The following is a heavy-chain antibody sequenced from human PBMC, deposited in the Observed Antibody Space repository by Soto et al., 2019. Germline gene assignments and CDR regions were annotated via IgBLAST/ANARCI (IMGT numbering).Heavy chain of an antibody. V-gene: IGHV3-23*01. CDR2: ISSSGGST. D-gene: IGHD3-22*01. J-gene: IGHJ4*02. Sequence: EVQLLESGGDLIQPGGSQRLSCAASGFTFSSYAMSWVRQAPGKGLGWVPAISSSGGSTFYADSVKGRFTISRDNSRNTLYLQMNSLRAEDTAIYYCAKYQPMTQPRPYFDYWGQGTLVTVSS. CDR1: GFTFSSYA. CDR3: AKYQPMTQPRPYFDY.